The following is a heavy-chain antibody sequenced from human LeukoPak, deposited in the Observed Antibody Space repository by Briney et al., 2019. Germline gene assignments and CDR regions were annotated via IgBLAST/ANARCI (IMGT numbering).Heavy chain of an antibody. CDR2: ISYDGSNK. Sequence: GGSLRLSCAASRFIHSSYDMHRITQAPGKGPDSEPVISYDGSNKYYAYSVNGRFTSSRDNSKNTLYLQMNSRRAEDTAVYCCAKDQGGSWTFDIWGRGTMVSVSS. CDR3: AKDQGGSWTFDI. J-gene: IGHJ3*02. D-gene: IGHD1-26*01. CDR1: RFIHSSYD. V-gene: IGHV3-30*18.